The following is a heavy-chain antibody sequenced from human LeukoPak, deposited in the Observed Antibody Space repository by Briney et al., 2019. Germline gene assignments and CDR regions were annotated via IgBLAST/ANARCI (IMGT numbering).Heavy chain of an antibody. V-gene: IGHV3-23*01. Sequence: GGSLRLSCAASGFTFSSYSMNWVRQAPGKGLEWVSAISGSGGSTYYADSVKGRFTISRDNSKNTLYLQMNSLRAEDTAVYYCAKDRNDILTGHGPSGAEYFQHWGRGTLVTVSS. J-gene: IGHJ1*01. CDR2: ISGSGGST. CDR1: GFTFSSYS. CDR3: AKDRNDILTGHGPSGAEYFQH. D-gene: IGHD3-9*01.